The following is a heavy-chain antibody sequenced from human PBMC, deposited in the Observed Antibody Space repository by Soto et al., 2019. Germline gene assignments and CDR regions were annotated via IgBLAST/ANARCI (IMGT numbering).Heavy chain of an antibody. CDR2: IFPNSGGT. CDR3: AREGMYHYETSDYYPSTYGLDV. V-gene: IGHV1-2*02. D-gene: IGHD3-22*01. CDR1: GYSFTGYY. J-gene: IGHJ6*02. Sequence: QVQLLQSGAEVMKPGASVKVSCKASGYSFTGYYIHWVRQAPGQGLEWMGWIFPNSGGTRFAQKFQGRVPMTRDTSISTVYMELRTLRSDDTAVYYCAREGMYHYETSDYYPSTYGLDVWGQGTAVTVSS.